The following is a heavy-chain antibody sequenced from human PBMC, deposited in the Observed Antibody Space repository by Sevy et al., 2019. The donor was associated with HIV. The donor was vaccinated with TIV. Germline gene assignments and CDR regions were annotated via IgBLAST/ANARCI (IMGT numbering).Heavy chain of an antibody. V-gene: IGHV1-69*13. CDR2: IIPIFGTA. D-gene: IGHD3-22*01. Sequence: ASVKVSCKASGGTFSSYAITWVRQAPGQGLEWMGGIIPIFGTANYAQKFQGRVTITADESTSTAYMELSSLRSEDTAVYYCARGRRDSSGYYYNYFDYWGLGTLVTVSS. CDR1: GGTFSSYA. CDR3: ARGRRDSSGYYYNYFDY. J-gene: IGHJ4*02.